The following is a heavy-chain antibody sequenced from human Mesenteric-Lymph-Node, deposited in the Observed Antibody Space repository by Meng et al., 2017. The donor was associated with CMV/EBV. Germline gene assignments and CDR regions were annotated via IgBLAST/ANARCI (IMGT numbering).Heavy chain of an antibody. CDR3: AKDRGGEGYLNDFSYYFDQ. D-gene: IGHD3/OR15-3a*01. J-gene: IGHJ4*02. V-gene: IGHV3-9*01. CDR1: GFTFDDFA. CDR2: ISSNSDDI. Sequence: GGSLRLSCVGSGFTFDDFAMYWVRQAPGKGLEWVSGISSNSDDIDYADSVKGRFTISRDNAKKSLYLQMNSLRAEDTAFYYCAKDRGGEGYLNDFSYYFDQWGQGTLVTVAS.